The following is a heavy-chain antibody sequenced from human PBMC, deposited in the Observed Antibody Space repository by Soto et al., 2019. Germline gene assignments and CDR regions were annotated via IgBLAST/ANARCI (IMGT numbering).Heavy chain of an antibody. D-gene: IGHD3-22*01. J-gene: IGHJ4*02. V-gene: IGHV3-15*01. CDR1: GFTFSNAW. Sequence: GGSLRLSCAASGFTFSNAWMSWVRQAPGKGLEWVGRIKSKTDGGTTDYAAPVKGRFTISRDDSQNTLYLQMNSLKTEDTAVYYCTTSRGYYYDSSGYDYWGQGTLVTVSS. CDR3: TTSRGYYYDSSGYDY. CDR2: IKSKTDGGTT.